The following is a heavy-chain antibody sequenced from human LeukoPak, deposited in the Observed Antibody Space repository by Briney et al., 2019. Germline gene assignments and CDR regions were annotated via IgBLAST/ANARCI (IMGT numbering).Heavy chain of an antibody. CDR2: INTGGSA. CDR1: GFPFSPNY. D-gene: IGHD5-12*01. Sequence: GGSLRLSCAASGFPFSPNYMSGVRQAPAKGLAWVAVINTGGSAFYADSVKGRFTIYRDNSNNTLYLKMNSRRAEDTAGYYCARDISGYNWFDPWGQGTLVTVSS. V-gene: IGHV3-53*01. CDR3: ARDISGYNWFDP. J-gene: IGHJ5*02.